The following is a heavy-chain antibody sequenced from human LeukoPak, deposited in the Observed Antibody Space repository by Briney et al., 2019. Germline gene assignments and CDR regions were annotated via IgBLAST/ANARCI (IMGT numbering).Heavy chain of an antibody. V-gene: IGHV3-23*01. CDR1: GFTVSSYA. CDR3: AKDQWELLQY. D-gene: IGHD1-26*01. J-gene: IGHJ4*02. CDR2: ISGSGGST. Sequence: PGRSLRLSCPASGFTVSSYAMSWVRQAPGKGMEWVSAISGSGGSTYYADSVKGRFTISRDNSKNTLYLQMNSLRAEDTAVYYCAKDQWELLQYWGQGTLVTVSS.